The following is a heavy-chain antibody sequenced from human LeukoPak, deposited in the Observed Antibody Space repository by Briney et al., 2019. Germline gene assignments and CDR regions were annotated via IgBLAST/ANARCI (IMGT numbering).Heavy chain of an antibody. CDR2: ISSSSSYI. Sequence: AGGSLRLSCAASGFTFSGYSMNWVRQAPGKGLEWVSSISSSSSYIYYADSVKGRFTISRDNAKNSVHLQMNSLRAEDTAVYYCARWATIFGVVIPAFDSWGQGTLVTVSS. D-gene: IGHD3-3*01. CDR1: GFTFSGYS. J-gene: IGHJ4*02. V-gene: IGHV3-21*01. CDR3: ARWATIFGVVIPAFDS.